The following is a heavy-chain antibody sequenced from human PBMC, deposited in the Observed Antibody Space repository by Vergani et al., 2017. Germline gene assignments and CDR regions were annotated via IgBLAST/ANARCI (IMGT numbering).Heavy chain of an antibody. CDR1: GFTSSYYG. CDR2: ISYDGTQK. V-gene: IGHV3-30*03. CDR3: ATKSCGAPGCQIGYFRE. J-gene: IGHJ1*01. Sequence: QVHLVESGGGVVQPGRSLRLSCVVSGFTSSYYGMHGVRQAPGQGLEWVAVISYDGTQKYYADSVKGRFTISRDNYKSTLYLQMNSLRTEDTAVYYCATKSCGAPGCQIGYFREWVQGTLVTVSS. D-gene: IGHD2-21*01.